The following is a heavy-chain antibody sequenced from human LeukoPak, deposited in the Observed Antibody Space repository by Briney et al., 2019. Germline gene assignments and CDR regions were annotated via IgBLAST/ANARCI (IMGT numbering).Heavy chain of an antibody. Sequence: GGSLRLSCVGSGFIFSNFAMHWVRQAPGKGLEWVALISYDGKSKYYADSMKGRIIISRDNSKNTLFLQMSGLRVEDTAVYYCAREEQELVRDYYYYMDVWGKGTTVTVSS. V-gene: IGHV3-30*15. CDR1: GFIFSNFA. CDR2: ISYDGKSK. CDR3: AREEQELVRDYYYYMDV. J-gene: IGHJ6*03. D-gene: IGHD1-7*01.